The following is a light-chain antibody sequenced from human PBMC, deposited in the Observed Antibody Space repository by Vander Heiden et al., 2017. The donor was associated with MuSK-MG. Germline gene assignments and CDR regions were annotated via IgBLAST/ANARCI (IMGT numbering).Light chain of an antibody. CDR3: TSYGALEV. J-gene: IGLJ1*01. CDR2: EVS. CDR1: SSDVGAYNY. Sequence: QSALTQPASVSGSPGQSITLSCTGTSSDVGAYNYGSWYQQHPGKAPKLMIYEVSNRPSGVSNRCSGSKSGNTASLTISGLQAEDEADYYCTSYGALEVFGTGTKVTVL. V-gene: IGLV2-14*01.